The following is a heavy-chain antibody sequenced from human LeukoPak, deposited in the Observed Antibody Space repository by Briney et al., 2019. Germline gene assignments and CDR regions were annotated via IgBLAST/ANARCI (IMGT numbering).Heavy chain of an antibody. CDR2: ISYDGSNK. D-gene: IGHD4-23*01. Sequence: GGSLRLSCAASGFTFSSYGMHWVRQAPGKGLEWVAVISYDGSNKYYADSVKGRFTISRDNSKNTLYLQMNSLRAEDTAVYYCAKAVTVPTHWGQGTLVTVSS. J-gene: IGHJ4*02. CDR3: AKAVTVPTH. V-gene: IGHV3-30*18. CDR1: GFTFSSYG.